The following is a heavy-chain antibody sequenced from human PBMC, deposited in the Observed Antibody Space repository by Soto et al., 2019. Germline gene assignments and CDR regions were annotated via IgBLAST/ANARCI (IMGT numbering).Heavy chain of an antibody. V-gene: IGHV4-4*08. D-gene: IGHD1-26*01. CDR2: LSSSGAT. CDR1: GGSVTNYY. Sequence: QMLLEESAPGLVKPSETLSLTCSVSGGSVTNYYWHWIRQSPGKGLEWIGYLSSSGATSYRPPLKSRVTIVADPSKKQVSLKMTSVIAADAALYYCACNIRNDAADRDGTLNIWGQGTLVTVSS. J-gene: IGHJ3*02. CDR3: ACNIRNDAADRDGTLNI.